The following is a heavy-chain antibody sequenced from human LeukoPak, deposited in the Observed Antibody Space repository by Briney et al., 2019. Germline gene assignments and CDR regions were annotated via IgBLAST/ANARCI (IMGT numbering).Heavy chain of an antibody. CDR2: INPNSGGT. CDR1: GYTFTGYY. J-gene: IGHJ4*02. CDR3: ARARIAVAGTGRTLRFDY. V-gene: IGHV1-2*02. Sequence: ASVTVSCKASGYTFTGYYMHWVRQAPGQGLEWMGWINPNSGGTNYAQKFQGRVTMTRDTSISTAYMELSRLRSDDTAVYYCARARIAVAGTGRTLRFDYWGQGTLVTVSS. D-gene: IGHD6-19*01.